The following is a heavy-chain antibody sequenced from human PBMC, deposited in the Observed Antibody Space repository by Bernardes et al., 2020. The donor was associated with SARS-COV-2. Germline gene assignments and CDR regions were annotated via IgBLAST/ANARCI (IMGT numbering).Heavy chain of an antibody. V-gene: IGHV4-59*01. D-gene: IGHD1-26*01. Sequence: PSITCTASGGSINTYYCSCIRQPPGKGLEWLGNIYHSGNTNYNPSHESRLTMSLATVRNQFSLKPRSVTAADTAVYYCARQVGATRIDYWGQGTLVTVPS. CDR1: GGSINTYY. CDR2: IYHSGNT. CDR3: ARQVGATRIDY. J-gene: IGHJ4*02.